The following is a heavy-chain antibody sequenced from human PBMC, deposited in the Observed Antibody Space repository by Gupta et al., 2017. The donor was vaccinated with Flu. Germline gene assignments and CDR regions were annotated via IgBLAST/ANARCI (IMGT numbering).Heavy chain of an antibody. CDR2: IYWDDDK. J-gene: IGHJ4*02. V-gene: IGHV2-5*02. CDR1: GFSLKTLGVG. D-gene: IGHD2-8*01. CDR3: AHTRTFCDDGVCHTRLFDY. Sequence: QIALKESGPALVKPTQTLTLTCTFSGFSLKTLGVGVAWIRQPPGGALEWLALIYWDDDKRYSPSLQTRLTITKETSENQVVLTVSNVDPVDSGTFFCAHTRTFCDDGVCHTRLFDYWGQGIQVTVSS.